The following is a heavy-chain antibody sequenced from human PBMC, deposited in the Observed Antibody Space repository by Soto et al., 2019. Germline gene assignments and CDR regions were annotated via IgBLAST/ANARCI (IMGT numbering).Heavy chain of an antibody. CDR3: ARGRSTSWFSDY. CDR2: MNPNSGNT. J-gene: IGHJ4*02. V-gene: IGHV1-8*01. Sequence: QVQLVQSGAEVKKPGASVKVSCKASGYTFTSYDINWVRQATGHGLEWMGWMNPNSGNTGYAQNLQGRVTMTRHTATSTAYMELSSLSSDDTAVYYCARGRSTSWFSDYWGLRTLVTVSS. D-gene: IGHD6-13*01. CDR1: GYTFTSYD.